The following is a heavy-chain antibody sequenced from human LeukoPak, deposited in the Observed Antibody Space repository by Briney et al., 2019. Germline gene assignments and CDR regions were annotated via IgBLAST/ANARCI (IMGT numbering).Heavy chain of an antibody. D-gene: IGHD5-18*01. J-gene: IGHJ4*02. Sequence: GGSLRLSCAASGFTFNTHEMNWVRQAPGKGLEWVSYITGSGSAIYYADSAKGRFTISRDNAKNSLYLQMNSLRAEDTAVYYCARVSSTRYNFDYWGQGALVTVSS. V-gene: IGHV3-48*03. CDR3: ARVSSTRYNFDY. CDR2: ITGSGSAI. CDR1: GFTFNTHE.